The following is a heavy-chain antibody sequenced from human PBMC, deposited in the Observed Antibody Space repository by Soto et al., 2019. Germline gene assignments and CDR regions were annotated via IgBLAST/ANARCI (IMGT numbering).Heavy chain of an antibody. CDR1: GGTFSSYA. CDR2: IIPIFGTA. V-gene: IGHV1-69*01. Sequence: QVQLVQSGAEVKKPGSSVKVSCKASGGTFSSYAISWVRQAPGQGLEWMGGIIPIFGTANYAQKFQGRVTSTADESTSTAYMELSSLRCEDAAVYYCASRSSWGNYYYYGMDVWGQGTTVTVSS. J-gene: IGHJ6*02. D-gene: IGHD3-10*01. CDR3: ASRSSWGNYYYYGMDV.